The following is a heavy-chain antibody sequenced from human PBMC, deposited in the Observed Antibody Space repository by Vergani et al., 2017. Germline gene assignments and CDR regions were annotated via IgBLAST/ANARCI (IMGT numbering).Heavy chain of an antibody. D-gene: IGHD6-19*01. V-gene: IGHV3-23*01. CDR1: GFTFSTYA. J-gene: IGHJ3*02. Sequence: EVQLLESGGGLVHLGGSLRLSCAASGFTFSTYALTWVRQAPGKGLEWVSFISGSGGGTYYADSVKGRFTISRDNSKNTLYLQMNSLRAEDTAVYYCAKDAGYTSGWDPFDIWGQGTMVTVS. CDR2: ISGSGGGT. CDR3: AKDAGYTSGWDPFDI.